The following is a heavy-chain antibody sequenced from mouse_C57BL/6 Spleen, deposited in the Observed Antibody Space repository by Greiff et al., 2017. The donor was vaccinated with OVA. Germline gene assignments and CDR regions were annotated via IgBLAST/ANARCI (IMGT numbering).Heavy chain of an antibody. Sequence: QVQLQQSGAELVRPGASVTLSCKASGYTFTDYEMHWVKQTPVHGLEWIGAIDPETGGTAYNQKFKGKAILTADKSSSTAYMELLSLTSEDSAVYYCTRTYYSNFYFDYWGQGTTLTVSS. CDR1: GYTFTDYE. V-gene: IGHV1-15*01. D-gene: IGHD2-5*01. J-gene: IGHJ2*01. CDR3: TRTYYSNFYFDY. CDR2: IDPETGGT.